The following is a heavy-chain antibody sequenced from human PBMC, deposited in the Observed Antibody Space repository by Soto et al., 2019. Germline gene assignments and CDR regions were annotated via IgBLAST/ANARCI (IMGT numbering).Heavy chain of an antibody. CDR2: ISSGSDSI. V-gene: IGHV3-21*01. J-gene: IGHJ1*01. CDR3: ARDRSADRFVQYFQH. CDR1: GFIFTSYS. Sequence: GGSLRLSCAASGFIFTSYSMVWVRLAPGKGLEWVTSISSGSDSIFYADSVKGRFTVSRDNAKNSLFLQMNNLRAEDTAVYFCARDRSADRFVQYFQHWGQGTQVTV. D-gene: IGHD6-19*01.